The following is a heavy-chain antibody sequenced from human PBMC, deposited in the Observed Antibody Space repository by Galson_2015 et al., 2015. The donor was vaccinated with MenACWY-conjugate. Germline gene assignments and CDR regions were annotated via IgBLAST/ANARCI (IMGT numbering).Heavy chain of an antibody. D-gene: IGHD2/OR15-2a*01. CDR1: GDSVSSNGAA. J-gene: IGHJ4*02. Sequence: CAISGDSVSSNGAAWNWIRQSPSRGLEWLGRTYYKSKWYNDYATSLKSRIAISPDTSKNHISLQLKSVTPEDTAVYYCAREAMYSNNFYAIDYWGQGTLVTVSS. CDR3: AREAMYSNNFYAIDY. V-gene: IGHV6-1*01. CDR2: TYYKSKWYN.